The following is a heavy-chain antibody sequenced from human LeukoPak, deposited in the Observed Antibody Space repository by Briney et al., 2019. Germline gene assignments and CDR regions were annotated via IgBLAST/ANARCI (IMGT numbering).Heavy chain of an antibody. CDR2: ISGGGYNT. CDR3: ARDVSHGSSGYCAD. V-gene: IGHV3-23*01. Sequence: GGSLRLSCAASGITFSNYAFTWVRQAPGKGLEWVSSISGGGYNTYYADNVKGRFTISRDNSKNMLYLQMDSLGAEDTAVYYCARDVSHGSSGYCADWGQGTLVTVSS. J-gene: IGHJ4*02. CDR1: GITFSNYA. D-gene: IGHD3-22*01.